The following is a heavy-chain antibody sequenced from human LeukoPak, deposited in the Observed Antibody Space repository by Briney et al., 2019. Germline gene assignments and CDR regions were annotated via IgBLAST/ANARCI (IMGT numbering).Heavy chain of an antibody. CDR3: ARGANYDILTGYLLDY. Sequence: PSETLSLTCTVSGGSISSYYWTWIRQPPGKGLEWIGYISYSGSTNYSPSLKSRLTISLDTSKNQFSLRLSSVTAADTAVYYCARGANYDILTGYLLDYWGQGTLVTVSS. V-gene: IGHV4-59*01. CDR2: ISYSGST. J-gene: IGHJ4*02. CDR1: GGSISSYY. D-gene: IGHD3-9*01.